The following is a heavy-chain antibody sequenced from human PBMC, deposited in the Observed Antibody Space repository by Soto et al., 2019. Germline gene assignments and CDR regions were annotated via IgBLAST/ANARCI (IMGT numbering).Heavy chain of an antibody. V-gene: IGHV4-34*01. D-gene: IGHD2-2*01. CDR2: VNHSGTT. CDR3: ARGIGYCSSINCYSSRRLRFDS. Sequence: QVQLQQWGAGLLKPSETLSLTCAVYGGSFSGYYWTWIRQSPEKGLEWIGEVNHSGTTYYNPSLKPRDTISVHTPKNQFSLKMSSVTAADTAVYYCARGIGYCSSINCYSSRRLRFDSWGQGTLVTVSS. J-gene: IGHJ4*02. CDR1: GGSFSGYY.